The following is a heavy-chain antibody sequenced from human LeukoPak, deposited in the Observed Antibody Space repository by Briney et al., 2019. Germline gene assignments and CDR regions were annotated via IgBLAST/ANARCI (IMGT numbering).Heavy chain of an antibody. CDR2: TSYRSKWYN. CDR3: ARWDHGTAYFDS. D-gene: IGHD1-26*01. Sequence: SQTLSLTFAISGDSVSSNSVAWNWIRQSPSRGLEWLGRTSYRSKWYNNYAVSVKSRITINPDTSKNQFSLQLKSVTPEDTAVYYCARWDHGTAYFDSWGQGTLVTVSS. CDR1: GDSVSSNSVA. J-gene: IGHJ4*02. V-gene: IGHV6-1*01.